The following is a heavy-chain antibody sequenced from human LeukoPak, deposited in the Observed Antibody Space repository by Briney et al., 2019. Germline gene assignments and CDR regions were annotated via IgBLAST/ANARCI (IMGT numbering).Heavy chain of an antibody. CDR2: ISGSGGST. V-gene: IGHV3-23*01. CDR3: AKGDCSSTSCYHYYDSSGYPY. Sequence: SGGSLRLSCAASGFTVNSYYMNWLRQAPGKGLEWVSAISGSGGSTYYADSVKGRFTISRDNSKNTLYLQMNSLRAEDTAVYYCAKGDCSSTSCYHYYDSSGYPYWGQGTLVTVSS. J-gene: IGHJ4*02. CDR1: GFTVNSYY. D-gene: IGHD2-2*01.